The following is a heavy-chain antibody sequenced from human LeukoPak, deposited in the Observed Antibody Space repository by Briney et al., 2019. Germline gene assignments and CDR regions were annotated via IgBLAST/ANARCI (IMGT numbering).Heavy chain of an antibody. CDR2: IIPIFGTA. CDR3: ARDISGSYHYFDY. J-gene: IGHJ4*02. CDR1: GGTFSSYA. V-gene: IGHV1-69*05. D-gene: IGHD1-26*01. Sequence: SVKVSCKASGGTFSSYAISWVRQAPGQGLEWMGGIIPIFGTANYAQKFQGRVTITTDESTSTAYMELGSLRSEDTAVYYCARDISGSYHYFDYWGQGTLVTVSS.